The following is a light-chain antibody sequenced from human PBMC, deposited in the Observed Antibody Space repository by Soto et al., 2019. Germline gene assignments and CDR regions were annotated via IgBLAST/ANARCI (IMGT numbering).Light chain of an antibody. CDR3: QQRTNNVCT. CDR2: DAS. Sequence: EILLTQSPATLSLSPGERATLSCRASQSVSSSLAWYQQKPGQAPRLLVFDASNRAAGIPARFSGSGFGTDFTLTINSLESEDFAIYYCQQRTNNVCTFGQGTKV. V-gene: IGKV3-11*01. CDR1: QSVSSS. J-gene: IGKJ1*01.